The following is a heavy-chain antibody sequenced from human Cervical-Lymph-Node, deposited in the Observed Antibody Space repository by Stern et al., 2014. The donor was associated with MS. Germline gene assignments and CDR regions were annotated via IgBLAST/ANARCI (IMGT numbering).Heavy chain of an antibody. D-gene: IGHD4-11*01. CDR3: VKPLRYSYSMDV. Sequence: EVQLEESGGGLVQPGRSLRLSCAASGFTFDDYAMHWVRQVPGKGLEWVSGISWNSGRKGYADSVKGRFTISRDNAKNSLYLYINSLRPEDTAVYYCVKPLRYSYSMDVWGQGTSVTVSS. CDR2: ISWNSGRK. J-gene: IGHJ6*02. V-gene: IGHV3-9*01. CDR1: GFTFDDYA.